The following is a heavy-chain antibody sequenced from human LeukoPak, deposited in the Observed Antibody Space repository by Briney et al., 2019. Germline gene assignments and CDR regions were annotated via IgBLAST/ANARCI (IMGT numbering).Heavy chain of an antibody. J-gene: IGHJ4*02. CDR1: GYTFTSYW. CDR3: ARHTNGCPDY. CDR2: IYPGDSDT. Sequence: KVSCKGSGYTFTSYWIGWVRQMPGKGLEWMGIIYPGDSDTRYSPSFQGQVTISADKSISTAYLQWRSLKSSDTAIYYCARHTNGCPDYWGQGALVTVPS. D-gene: IGHD2-15*01. V-gene: IGHV5-51*01.